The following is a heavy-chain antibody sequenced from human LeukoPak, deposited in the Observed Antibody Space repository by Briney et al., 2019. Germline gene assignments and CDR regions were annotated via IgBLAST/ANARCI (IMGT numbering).Heavy chain of an antibody. J-gene: IGHJ5*02. V-gene: IGHV1-46*03. CDR3: AGLEWPYSFDP. CDR2: INPSGGST. Sequence: ASVKVSCKVSGYTFTSYYMHWVRQAPEQGLEWMGIINPSGGSTSYAQKFQGRVTMTRDTSTSTVYMELSSLRSEDTAVYYCAGLEWPYSFDPWGQGTLVTVSS. D-gene: IGHD3-3*01. CDR1: GYTFTSYY.